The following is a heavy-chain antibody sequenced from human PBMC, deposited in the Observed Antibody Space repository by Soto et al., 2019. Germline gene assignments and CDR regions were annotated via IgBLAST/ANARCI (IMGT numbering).Heavy chain of an antibody. CDR2: IKQDGSEK. J-gene: IGHJ4*02. V-gene: IGHV3-7*01. CDR1: GFIFSNYW. D-gene: IGHD3-3*01. Sequence: PGGSLRLSCEASGFIFSNYWMSWVRQAPGQGLERVANIKQDGSEKKYMDSVKGRFTISRDNAKNSLSLQMNSLRAEDTAVYYCARDLLFYDFWTCYPFLFDSWGQGTRVTVSS. CDR3: ARDLLFYDFWTCYPFLFDS.